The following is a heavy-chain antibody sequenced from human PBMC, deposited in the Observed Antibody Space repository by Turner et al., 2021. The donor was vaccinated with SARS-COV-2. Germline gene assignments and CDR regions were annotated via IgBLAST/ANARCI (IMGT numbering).Heavy chain of an antibody. CDR2: ISYDGSNK. Sequence: QVQMVESGGGVDQPGRTLRFYCAASGFTFSRHAMHWVREAPVKGLECVAVISYDGSNKYYADSVNGRCTISRDNSKNTLYMQMNSLRAEDTAVYYCAKGDSYAYYYGLDVWGQGTTVTVSS. CDR3: AKGDSYAYYYGLDV. J-gene: IGHJ6*02. CDR1: GFTFSRHA. V-gene: IGHV3-30*18. D-gene: IGHD5-18*01.